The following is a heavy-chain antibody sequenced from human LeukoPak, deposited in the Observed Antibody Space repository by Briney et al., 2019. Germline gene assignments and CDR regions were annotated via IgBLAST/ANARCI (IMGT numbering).Heavy chain of an antibody. Sequence: ASVKVSCKASRYTFTSYGISWMGQAPGQGLEWMGWISAYNGNTNYAQKLQGRVTMTTDTSTSTAYMELRSLRSDDTAVYYCARDLNRYFDWLLHLDYWGQGTLVTVSS. CDR3: ARDLNRYFDWLLHLDY. V-gene: IGHV1-18*04. D-gene: IGHD3-9*01. J-gene: IGHJ4*02. CDR1: RYTFTSYG. CDR2: ISAYNGNT.